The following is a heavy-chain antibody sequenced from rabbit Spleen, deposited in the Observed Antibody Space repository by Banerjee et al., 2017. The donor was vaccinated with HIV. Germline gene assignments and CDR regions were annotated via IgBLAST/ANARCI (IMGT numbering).Heavy chain of an antibody. CDR1: GFTLSSYY. J-gene: IGHJ4*01. CDR3: ARDGAGGSYFAL. Sequence: QLKESGGGLVQPGGSLKLSCKASGFTLSSYYMNWVRQAPGKGLEWIGYIDPVFGITYYASWVNGRFSISRENAQNTVFLQMTSRTAADTATYCCARDGAGGSYFALWGQGTLVTVS. CDR2: IDPVFGIT. D-gene: IGHD8-1*01. V-gene: IGHV1S7*01.